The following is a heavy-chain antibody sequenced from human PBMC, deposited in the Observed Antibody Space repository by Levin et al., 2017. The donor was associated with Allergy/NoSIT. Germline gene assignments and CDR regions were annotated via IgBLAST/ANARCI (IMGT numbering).Heavy chain of an antibody. CDR2: IGTAGDT. J-gene: IGHJ6*02. CDR3: ARERIQLGGMDV. D-gene: IGHD5-18*01. V-gene: IGHV3-13*01. CDR1: GFTFSSYD. Sequence: GESLKISCAASGFTFSSYDMHWVRQATGKGLEWVSAIGTAGDTYYPGSVKGRFTISRENAKNSLYLQMNSLRAGDTAVYYCARERIQLGGMDVWGQGTTVTVSS.